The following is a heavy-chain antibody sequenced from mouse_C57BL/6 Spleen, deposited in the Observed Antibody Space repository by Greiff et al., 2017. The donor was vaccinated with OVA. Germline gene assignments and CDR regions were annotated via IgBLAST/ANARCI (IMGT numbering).Heavy chain of an antibody. Sequence: VQLQQSGAELVRPGTSVKMSCKASGYTFTNYWIGWAKQRPGHGLEWIGDLYPGGGYTNYNEKFKGKATLTADKSSSTAYMHFSSLTSEDSAIYYCTKSEGDYDGGFWFAYWGQGTLVTVSA. D-gene: IGHD2-4*01. J-gene: IGHJ3*01. V-gene: IGHV1-63*01. CDR3: TKSEGDYDGGFWFAY. CDR1: GYTFTNYW. CDR2: LYPGGGYT.